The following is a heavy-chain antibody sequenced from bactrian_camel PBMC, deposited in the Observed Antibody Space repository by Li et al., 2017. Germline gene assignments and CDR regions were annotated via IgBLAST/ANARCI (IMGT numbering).Heavy chain of an antibody. D-gene: IGHD3*01. CDR1: GFISNAYC. CDR2: ILDADVKD. Sequence: VQLVESGGGSVQAGGSLRLSCSVSGFISNAYCMGWFRQRPGNEREGVAILDADVKDWYADSVKGRFTISRDNAKDTLYLQMNSLKIEDTAVYYCALGSSRQATMTARGKGTQVTVS. V-gene: IGHV3S44*01. J-gene: IGHJ4*01.